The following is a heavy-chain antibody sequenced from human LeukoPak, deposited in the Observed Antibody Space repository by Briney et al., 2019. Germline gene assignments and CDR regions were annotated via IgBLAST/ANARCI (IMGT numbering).Heavy chain of an antibody. D-gene: IGHD3-10*01. J-gene: IGHJ5*02. Sequence: ASVKVSCKASGYTFTGYYMHWVRQAPGQGLEWMGWINLNSGGTNYAQKFQGRVTMTRDTSISTAYMELSRLRSDDTAVYYCAKTYGSGSYYGWFDPWGQGTLVTVSS. CDR1: GYTFTGYY. V-gene: IGHV1-2*02. CDR3: AKTYGSGSYYGWFDP. CDR2: INLNSGGT.